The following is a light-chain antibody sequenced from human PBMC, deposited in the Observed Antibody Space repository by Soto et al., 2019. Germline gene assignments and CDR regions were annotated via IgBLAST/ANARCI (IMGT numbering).Light chain of an antibody. CDR2: GNN. V-gene: IGLV1-40*01. Sequence: QSALTQPPSVSGAPGQRVTISCTGTSSNIGADYNVHWYRQVPGTAPKLLIYGNNDRPSGVPDRFSGSKSGPSASLAITGLQTEDEADYYCQSYDTGLRGMVFGGGTQLTVL. CDR3: QSYDTGLRGMV. CDR1: SSNIGADYN. J-gene: IGLJ2*01.